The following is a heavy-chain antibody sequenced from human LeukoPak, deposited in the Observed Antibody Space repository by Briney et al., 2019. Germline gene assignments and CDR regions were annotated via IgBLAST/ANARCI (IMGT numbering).Heavy chain of an antibody. CDR2: TYYRSKWYN. J-gene: IGHJ3*02. Sequence: SQTLSLTCAISGDSVSSNSAAWNWIRQSPSRGLEWLGRTYYRSKWYNDYAVSVKSRITMNPHTSNNQFSLQLNSVTPEDTAVYYCARVFSGGAVAVSYAFDIWGQGTMVTVSS. V-gene: IGHV6-1*01. CDR1: GDSVSSNSAA. D-gene: IGHD6-19*01. CDR3: ARVFSGGAVAVSYAFDI.